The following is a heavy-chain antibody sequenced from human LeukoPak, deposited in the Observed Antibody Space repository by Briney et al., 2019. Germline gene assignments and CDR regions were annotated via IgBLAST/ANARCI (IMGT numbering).Heavy chain of an antibody. CDR2: IYGGGST. CDR1: GFTVSTYY. CDR3: ARARSWPEHAFDI. V-gene: IGHV3-53*01. J-gene: IGHJ3*02. D-gene: IGHD5-24*01. Sequence: GGSLRLSCAASGFTVSTYYMSWVRQAPGKGLEWVSIIYGGGSTSYADSVKGRFTISRDTSKNTLSLQMNSLRVDDTAVYYCARARSWPEHAFDIWGQGTMVTV.